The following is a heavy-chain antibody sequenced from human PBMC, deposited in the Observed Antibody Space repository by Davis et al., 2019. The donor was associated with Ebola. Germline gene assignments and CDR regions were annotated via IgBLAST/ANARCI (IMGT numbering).Heavy chain of an antibody. CDR3: ARVSYDSSGYYLQYYFDY. V-gene: IGHV1-58*01. J-gene: IGHJ4*02. CDR1: GFTFTSSA. Sequence: SVKVSCKASGFTFTSSAVQWVRQARGQRLEWIGWIVVGSGNTNYAQKFQGRVTITADKSTSTAYMELSSLSSEDTAVYYCARVSYDSSGYYLQYYFDYWGQGTLVTVSS. D-gene: IGHD3-22*01. CDR2: IVVGSGNT.